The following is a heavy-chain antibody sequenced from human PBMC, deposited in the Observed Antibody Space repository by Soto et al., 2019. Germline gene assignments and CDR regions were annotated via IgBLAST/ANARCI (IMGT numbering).Heavy chain of an antibody. CDR1: GYSFTDYW. J-gene: IGHJ4*02. CDR3: AVWFYSDTSGYKGYYFDY. D-gene: IGHD3-22*01. CDR2: IYPGDSDA. Sequence: GESLKISCKGSGYSFTDYWIGWVRQMPGKGLEWMGIIYPGDSDARYSPSFQGQVTISADKSISTAYLRWSSLKASDTAMYYCAVWFYSDTSGYKGYYFDYWGRRTLVTVSS. V-gene: IGHV5-51*01.